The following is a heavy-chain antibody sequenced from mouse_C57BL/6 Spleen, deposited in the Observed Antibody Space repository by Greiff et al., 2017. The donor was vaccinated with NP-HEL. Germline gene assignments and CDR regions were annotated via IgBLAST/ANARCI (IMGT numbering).Heavy chain of an antibody. V-gene: IGHV1-19*01. CDR1: GYTFTDYY. J-gene: IGHJ4*01. D-gene: IGHD1-3*01. CDR3: ARPQLDYYAMDY. Sequence: EVQLQQSGPVLVKPGASVKMSCKASGYTFTDYYMNWVKQSHGKSLEWIGVINPYNGGTSYNQKFKGKATLTVDKSSSTAYMELNSLTSEDSAVYDCARPQLDYYAMDYWGQGTSVTVSS. CDR2: INPYNGGT.